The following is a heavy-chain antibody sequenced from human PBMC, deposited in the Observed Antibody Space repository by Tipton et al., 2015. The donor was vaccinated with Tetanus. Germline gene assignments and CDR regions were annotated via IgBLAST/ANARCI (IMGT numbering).Heavy chain of an antibody. CDR3: AREADCSGGSCFSGDFDN. Sequence: SLRLSCVASGLRFSSYGMHWVRQAPGKGLEWVALISYDGTKKYYSDSVKGRFTISRDNSKNTLYLQMNSLRAEDTAVYYCAREADCSGGSCFSGDFDNWGQGTQVTVSS. CDR2: ISYDGTKK. D-gene: IGHD2-15*01. CDR1: GLRFSSYG. J-gene: IGHJ4*02. V-gene: IGHV3-30*03.